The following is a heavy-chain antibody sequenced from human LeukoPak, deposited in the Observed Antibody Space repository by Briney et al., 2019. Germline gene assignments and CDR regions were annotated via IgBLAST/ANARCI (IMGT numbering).Heavy chain of an antibody. D-gene: IGHD6-13*01. Sequence: SETLSLTCTVSGGSISSYYWSWIRQPARKGLEWIGRIYTSGSTNYNPSLKSRVTVSVDTSKNQFSLKLSSVTAADTAVYYCARVGAAAGIGGSSYYFDYWGQGTLVTVSS. CDR2: IYTSGST. CDR1: GGSISSYY. V-gene: IGHV4-4*07. J-gene: IGHJ4*02. CDR3: ARVGAAAGIGGSSYYFDY.